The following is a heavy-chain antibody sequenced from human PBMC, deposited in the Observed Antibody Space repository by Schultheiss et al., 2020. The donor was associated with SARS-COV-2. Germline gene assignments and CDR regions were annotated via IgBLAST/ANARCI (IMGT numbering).Heavy chain of an antibody. CDR2: IWYDGSNK. D-gene: IGHD3-10*01. Sequence: GGSLRLSCAASGFTFSSYGMHWVRQAPGKGLEWVAVIWYDGSNKYYADSVKGRFTISRDNAKKSLYLQVNGLGAEGTAVYYCATRNYYGSGSPYYYYYYGMDVWGQGTTVTVSS. CDR1: GFTFSSYG. CDR3: ATRNYYGSGSPYYYYYYGMDV. V-gene: IGHV3-33*03. J-gene: IGHJ6*02.